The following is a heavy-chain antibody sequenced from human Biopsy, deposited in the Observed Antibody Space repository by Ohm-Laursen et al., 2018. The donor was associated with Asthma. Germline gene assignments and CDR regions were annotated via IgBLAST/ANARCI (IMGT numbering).Heavy chain of an antibody. V-gene: IGHV1-69*13. J-gene: IGHJ4*02. Sequence: SSVKVSCRSLGGTFNTYVIGWVRQAPGQGLEWMGGINSVFGTTTYPQKFQDRVTITADDSTSTVYMELSSLRSEDTAGYYCARKAGSCISRTCYSLDFWGQGTLVTVSS. CDR1: GGTFNTYV. D-gene: IGHD2-2*01. CDR2: INSVFGTT. CDR3: ARKAGSCISRTCYSLDF.